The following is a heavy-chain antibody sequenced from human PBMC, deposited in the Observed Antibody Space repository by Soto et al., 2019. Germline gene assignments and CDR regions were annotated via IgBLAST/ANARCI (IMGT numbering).Heavy chain of an antibody. V-gene: IGHV3-33*01. CDR3: VRDSGSRGYFFFDF. J-gene: IGHJ4*02. CDR1: RFTFTSYG. CDR2: IWYDGNNK. D-gene: IGHD3-22*01. Sequence: GGSLRLSCAASRFTFTSYGMHRVRQAPGKGLEWVAVIWYDGNNKWSTDSVKGRFTISRDNSKNTLFLQMNSLRAEHPAMYYCVRDSGSRGYFFFDFWGQGTLVSVSS.